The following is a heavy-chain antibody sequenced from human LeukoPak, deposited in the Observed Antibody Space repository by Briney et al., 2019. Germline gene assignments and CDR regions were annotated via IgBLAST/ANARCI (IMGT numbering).Heavy chain of an antibody. Sequence: GGSLTLSCAASGFTFSSYPMHWVRQAPGKGLEYVSAISSNGDTTYYANSVRGRFTISRDNSKNTLYLQMGSLRTEDMAIYYCARETIGTNDYWGQGTLVTVSS. CDR1: GFTFSSYP. CDR2: ISSNGDTT. D-gene: IGHD5-24*01. J-gene: IGHJ4*02. V-gene: IGHV3-64*01. CDR3: ARETIGTNDY.